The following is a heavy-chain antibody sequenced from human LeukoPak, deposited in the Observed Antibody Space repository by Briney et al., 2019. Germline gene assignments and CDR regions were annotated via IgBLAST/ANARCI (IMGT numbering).Heavy chain of an antibody. CDR3: ARSPLDSGSYAFDY. D-gene: IGHD1-26*01. V-gene: IGHV3-30-3*01. J-gene: IGHJ4*02. CDR1: GFTFSIYA. Sequence: PGGSLRLSCAASGFTFSIYAMHWVRQAPGKGLEWVAVISYDGSNEYYADSVKGRFTISRDNSKNTLYLQMNSLRAEDTAVYYCARSPLDSGSYAFDYWGQGTLVTVSS. CDR2: ISYDGSNE.